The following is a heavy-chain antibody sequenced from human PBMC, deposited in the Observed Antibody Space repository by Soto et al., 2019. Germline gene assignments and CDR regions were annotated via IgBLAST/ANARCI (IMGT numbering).Heavy chain of an antibody. CDR1: GYTFTGYY. CDR3: ARAPITMPGNWFDP. Sequence: QVQLVQSGAEVKKPGASVKVSCKASGYTFTGYYMHWVRQAPGQGLEWMGWINPNSGGTNYAQKFQGWVTMTRDTSISTAYMELSRLRFDDTAVYYCARAPITMPGNWFDPWGQGTLVTVSS. CDR2: INPNSGGT. D-gene: IGHD3-10*01. V-gene: IGHV1-2*04. J-gene: IGHJ5*02.